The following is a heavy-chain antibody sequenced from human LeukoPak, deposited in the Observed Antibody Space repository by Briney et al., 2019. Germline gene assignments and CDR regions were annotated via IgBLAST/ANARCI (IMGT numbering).Heavy chain of an antibody. J-gene: IGHJ3*01. CDR2: ISYRGNT. CDR3: ASTVVASPYDAFEV. V-gene: IGHV4-59*08. CDR1: GGSITDYY. D-gene: IGHD2-15*01. Sequence: PSETLSLTCTVSGGSITDYYWSWIRQPPGKGLEWIGYISYRGNTTYNPSLKSRVTMSVDTAKNQFSLKLSSATAADTAVYYCASTVVASPYDAFEVWGQGTLVTVSS.